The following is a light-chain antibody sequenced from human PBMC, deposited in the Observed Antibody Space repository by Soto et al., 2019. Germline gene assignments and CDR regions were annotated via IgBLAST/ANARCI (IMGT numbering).Light chain of an antibody. V-gene: IGLV2-14*01. Sequence: QSALTQPASVSGSPGKSITISCTGTSSDVGGYNYVSWYQQHPGKAPKLMIYDVSNRPSGVSNRFSGSKSGNTASLTISGLQAEDEADYYCSSYTSSRTRVFGTGTKVTVL. CDR2: DVS. J-gene: IGLJ1*01. CDR1: SSDVGGYNY. CDR3: SSYTSSRTRV.